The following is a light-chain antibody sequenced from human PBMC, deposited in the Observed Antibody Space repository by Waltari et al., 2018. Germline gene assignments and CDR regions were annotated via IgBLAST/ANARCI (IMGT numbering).Light chain of an antibody. J-gene: IGLJ3*02. CDR3: GSWDSSLGIGV. CDR2: EEN. Sequence: QSVLTQAPSVSAAPGQTVTISCSGSTPNIGNNYVSWYQQFPGTAPKIGIYEENRRPSGSPDRFSGAKSGASATLGITGLQTGDEADYYCGSWDSSLGIGVLGGGTRLTVL. V-gene: IGLV1-51*01. CDR1: TPNIGNNY.